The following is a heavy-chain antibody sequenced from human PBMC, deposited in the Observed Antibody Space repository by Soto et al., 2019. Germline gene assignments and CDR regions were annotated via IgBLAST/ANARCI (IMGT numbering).Heavy chain of an antibody. Sequence: VGSLRLSCAASGFTFSSYALSWVRQAPGKGLEWVSAISGSAGSTYYADSVKGRFTISRDNSKNTLYLQMNSLRAEDTAVYYCAGSYGHYLLIPKGFDYWGQGTLVNVSS. CDR3: AGSYGHYLLIPKGFDY. J-gene: IGHJ4*02. CDR1: GFTFSSYA. D-gene: IGHD4-17*01. CDR2: ISGSAGST. V-gene: IGHV3-23*01.